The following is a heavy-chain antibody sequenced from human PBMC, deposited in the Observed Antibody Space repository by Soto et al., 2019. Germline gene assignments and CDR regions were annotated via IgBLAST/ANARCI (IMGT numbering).Heavy chain of an antibody. V-gene: IGHV3-23*01. CDR3: AILAGYYYYGMDV. J-gene: IGHJ6*02. CDR2: ISGSGGST. Sequence: GGSLRLSCAASGFTFSSYAMSWVRQAPGKGLEWVSAISGSGGSTYYADSVKGRFTISRDNSKNTLYLQMNSLRAEDTAVYYCAILAGYYYYGMDVWGQRTTVTVSS. CDR1: GFTFSSYA. D-gene: IGHD2-15*01.